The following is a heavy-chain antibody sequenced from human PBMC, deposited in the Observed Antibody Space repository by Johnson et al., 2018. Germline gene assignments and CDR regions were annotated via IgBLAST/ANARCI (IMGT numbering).Heavy chain of an antibody. D-gene: IGHD4-11*01. J-gene: IGHJ6*02. V-gene: IGHV3-15*01. CDR3: TSTVTYDYYYGMDV. CDR1: GFTFSNAW. Sequence: VQLVESGGGLVKPGGSLRLSCAASGFTFSNAWMSWVRQAPGKGLEWVGRIKSKTDGGTTDYAAPVKGRFTISRDDSKNTLYLQMNSLKTEDTAVYYCTSTVTYDYYYGMDVWGQGTTGTVSS. CDR2: IKSKTDGGTT.